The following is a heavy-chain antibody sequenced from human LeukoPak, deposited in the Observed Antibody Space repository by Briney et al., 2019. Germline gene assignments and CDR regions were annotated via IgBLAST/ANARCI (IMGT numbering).Heavy chain of an antibody. CDR1: GFTFSTYA. V-gene: IGHV3-23*01. CDR2: ISGSGGST. CDR3: ARGGFGDYGAYYYYGMDV. Sequence: PGGSLRLSCAASGFTFSTYAMSCVRQAPGKGLEWVSAISGSGGSTYYADSVKGRFTISRDNSKNTLYLQMNSLRAEDTAVYYCARGGFGDYGAYYYYGMDVWGQGTTVTVSS. J-gene: IGHJ6*02. D-gene: IGHD4-17*01.